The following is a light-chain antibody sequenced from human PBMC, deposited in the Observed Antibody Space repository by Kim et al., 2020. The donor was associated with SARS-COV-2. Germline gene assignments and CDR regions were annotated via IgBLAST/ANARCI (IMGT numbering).Light chain of an antibody. Sequence: PGQRATLSCRASQSVSSSYLSWYQHKPGQAPRLLIYAASTRATAIPARFSGSGSGTDFTITITSLQPEDFAVYYCQQDHNLPWTFGQGTKVDIK. CDR1: QSVSSSY. CDR3: QQDHNLPWT. V-gene: IGKV3D-7*01. CDR2: AAS. J-gene: IGKJ1*01.